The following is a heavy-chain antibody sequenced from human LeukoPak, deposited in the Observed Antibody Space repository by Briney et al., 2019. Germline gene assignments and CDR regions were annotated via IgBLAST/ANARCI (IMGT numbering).Heavy chain of an antibody. V-gene: IGHV3-21*01. CDR1: GFTFSSYS. J-gene: IGHJ3*02. D-gene: IGHD6-19*01. CDR3: ARDPGVGIAVAGDAFDI. Sequence: GGSLRLSCAASGFTFSSYSMNWVRQAPGKGLDWVSSISSSSSYIYYADSVKGRFTISRDNAKNSLYLQMNSLRAEDTAVYYCARDPGVGIAVAGDAFDIWGQGTMVTVSS. CDR2: ISSSSSYI.